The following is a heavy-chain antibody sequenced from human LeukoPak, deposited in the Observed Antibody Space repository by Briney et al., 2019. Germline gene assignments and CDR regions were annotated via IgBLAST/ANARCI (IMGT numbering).Heavy chain of an antibody. Sequence: GSLRLSCAASGFTFSTYAMNWVRQAPGKGLEWISFISSSVGTIFYADSVKGRFTISRDNAKNSLYLQMNSLRVEDTAVYYCARGWGYAKVDYWGQGTLVTVSS. CDR2: ISSSVGTI. CDR3: ARGWGYAKVDY. J-gene: IGHJ4*02. V-gene: IGHV3-48*03. CDR1: GFTFSTYA. D-gene: IGHD5-18*01.